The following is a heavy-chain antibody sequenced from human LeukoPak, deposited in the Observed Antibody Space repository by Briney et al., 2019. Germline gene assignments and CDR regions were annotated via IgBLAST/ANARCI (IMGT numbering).Heavy chain of an antibody. J-gene: IGHJ4*02. CDR2: IKQDGTEE. CDR1: GFTFSNYW. CDR3: ARVGQWLVFDY. Sequence: GGSLRLSCAASGFTFSNYWMSWVRQAPGKGLEWVANIKQDGTEEYYVDSAKGRFTISRDNGKKSLYLQVNSLRVEDTAVYYCARVGQWLVFDYWGQGALVTVSS. V-gene: IGHV3-7*03. D-gene: IGHD6-19*01.